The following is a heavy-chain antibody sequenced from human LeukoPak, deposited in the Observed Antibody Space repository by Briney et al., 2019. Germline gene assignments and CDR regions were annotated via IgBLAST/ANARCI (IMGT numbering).Heavy chain of an antibody. J-gene: IGHJ5*02. Sequence: ASVKVSCKASGGTFSSYAISWVRQAPGQGLEWMGRIIPILGIANYAQKFQGRVTITADKSTSTAYMELSSLRSEDTAVYYCPELVGATRGGWFGPWGQGTLVTVSS. V-gene: IGHV1-69*04. CDR2: IIPILGIA. D-gene: IGHD1-26*01. CDR1: GGTFSSYA. CDR3: PELVGATRGGWFGP.